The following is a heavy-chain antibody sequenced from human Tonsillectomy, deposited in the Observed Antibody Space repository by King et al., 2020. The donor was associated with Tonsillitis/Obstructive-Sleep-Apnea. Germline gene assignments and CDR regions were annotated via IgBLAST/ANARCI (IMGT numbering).Heavy chain of an antibody. CDR3: ARTQYSSGWWESAWGAFDI. V-gene: IGHV2-26*01. D-gene: IGHD6-19*01. J-gene: IGHJ3*02. CDR1: GFSLSNARMG. CDR2: IFSNDEK. Sequence: TLKESGPVLVKPTETLTLTCTVSGFSLSNARMGVSWIRQPPGKALEWLAHIFSNDEKSYSTSLKSRLTISKDTSKSQVVLTMTNMDPVDTATYYCARTQYSSGWWESAWGAFDIWGQGTMVTVSS.